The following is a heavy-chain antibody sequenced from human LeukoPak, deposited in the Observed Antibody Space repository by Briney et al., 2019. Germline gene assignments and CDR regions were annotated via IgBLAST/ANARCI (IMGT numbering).Heavy chain of an antibody. CDR2: IKQDGSEK. Sequence: PGGSLRLSCAASGFTVSSHWMSWVRQAPGKGLEWVANIKQDGSEKYYVDSVKGRFTISRDNAKNSLYLQMNSLRAEDTAVYYCERGARTHDYWGQGTLVTVSS. D-gene: IGHD6-6*01. J-gene: IGHJ4*02. CDR1: GFTVSSHW. CDR3: ERGARTHDY. V-gene: IGHV3-7*01.